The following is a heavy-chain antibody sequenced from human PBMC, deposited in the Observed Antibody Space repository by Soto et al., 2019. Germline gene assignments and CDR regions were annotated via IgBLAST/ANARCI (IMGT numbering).Heavy chain of an antibody. J-gene: IGHJ4*02. D-gene: IGHD3-10*01. V-gene: IGHV3-23*01. CDR3: AQDRLWFGRATEDF. CDR2: ISDTGHT. Sequence: EVQLLESGGGLVQPGGSLRLSCAASGFLFRSFAMSWVRQAPGKGLEWVSGISDTGHTYYADSVMGRFTISRDNSENTLYMQMTTLRDEDTAIYYCAQDRLWFGRATEDFWGQGILVTVSS. CDR1: GFLFRSFA.